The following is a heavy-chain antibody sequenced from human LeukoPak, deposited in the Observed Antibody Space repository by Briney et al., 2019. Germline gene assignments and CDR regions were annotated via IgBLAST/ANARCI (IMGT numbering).Heavy chain of an antibody. D-gene: IGHD6-13*01. V-gene: IGHV3-23*01. J-gene: IGHJ4*02. CDR3: AKTRARGIGAAGTEFDY. Sequence: GGSLRLSCAASGVTFSSYAMSWVRQAPGKGLEWVSAISGICCSTYYADSLKGRFTISRENSKNTVYLEMNSLRAEDTAVYYCAKTRARGIGAAGTEFDYRGQGTLVTVSS. CDR2: ISGICCST. CDR1: GVTFSSYA.